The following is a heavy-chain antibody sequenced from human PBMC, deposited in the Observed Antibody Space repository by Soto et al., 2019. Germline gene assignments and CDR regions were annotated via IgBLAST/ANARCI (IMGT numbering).Heavy chain of an antibody. D-gene: IGHD5-12*01. V-gene: IGHV1-69*01. CDR3: ARGGVDVVATSAFDY. Sequence: QVQLVQSGAEVKKPGSSVKVSCKASGGTFNNYAISWVRQAPGQGLEWMGGIIPILGTADYAHKFQGRLALSAEESTGTTFMELSSLRSEDTALYYCARGGVDVVATSAFDYWGQGTLVTVSS. CDR2: IIPILGTA. J-gene: IGHJ4*02. CDR1: GGTFNNYA.